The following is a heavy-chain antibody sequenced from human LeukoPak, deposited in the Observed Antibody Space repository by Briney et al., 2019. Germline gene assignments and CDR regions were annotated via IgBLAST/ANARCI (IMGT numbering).Heavy chain of an antibody. Sequence: PGGSLRLSCAASGFTFSSYAMSWVRQAPGKGLEWVSSISGSGGSTYYADSVKGRFTISRDNSKNTLYLQMNSLRAEDTAVYYCAKFYYDFWSGYPHFDYWGQGTLVTVSS. V-gene: IGHV3-23*01. CDR2: ISGSGGST. J-gene: IGHJ4*02. CDR1: GFTFSSYA. CDR3: AKFYYDFWSGYPHFDY. D-gene: IGHD3-3*01.